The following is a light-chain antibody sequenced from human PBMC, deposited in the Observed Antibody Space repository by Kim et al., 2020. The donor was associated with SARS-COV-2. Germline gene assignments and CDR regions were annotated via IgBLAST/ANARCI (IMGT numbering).Light chain of an antibody. V-gene: IGLV3-1*01. CDR2: QDS. CDR1: KLGDKY. CDR3: QAWDSSTGV. J-gene: IGLJ2*01. Sequence: VSPGQTASITCSGDKLGDKYACWYQQKPGQSPVLVIYQDSKRPSGITERFSGSNSGNTATLTISGTQAMDEADYYCQAWDSSTGVFGGGTQLTVL.